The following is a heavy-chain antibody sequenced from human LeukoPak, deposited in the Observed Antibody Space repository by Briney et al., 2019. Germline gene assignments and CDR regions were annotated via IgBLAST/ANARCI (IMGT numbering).Heavy chain of an antibody. CDR3: AAIIALADTYDGFDV. D-gene: IGHD6-19*01. V-gene: IGHV4-30-4*01. Sequence: PSQTLSLTRTASGGSIGSGDYYWSWIRQPPGKGLEWIAYMYYSGSTYYNPSLKSRVTMSADTSKNQLSLKLSSVTAADPAVYYCAAIIALADTYDGFDVWGQGTMVTVSS. CDR2: MYYSGST. CDR1: GGSIGSGDYY. J-gene: IGHJ3*01.